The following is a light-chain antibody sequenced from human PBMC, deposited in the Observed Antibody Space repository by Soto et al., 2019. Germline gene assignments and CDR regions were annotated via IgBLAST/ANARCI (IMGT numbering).Light chain of an antibody. Sequence: QAVVTQEPSLTVSPGGTVTLTCGSSTGAVTSNHHPYWFQQKAGQAPRTLIYDTSNKHSWTPARFSGSLLGDKAALTRSGAQHEDEAQYYCLLSYNAARVFGGGTKVTVL. CDR1: TGAVTSNHH. J-gene: IGLJ2*01. V-gene: IGLV7-46*01. CDR2: DTS. CDR3: LLSYNAARV.